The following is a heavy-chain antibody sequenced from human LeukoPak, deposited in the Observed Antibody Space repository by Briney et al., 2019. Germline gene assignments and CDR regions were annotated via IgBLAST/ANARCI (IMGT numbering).Heavy chain of an antibody. CDR3: AKAVGAVVAAIHY. V-gene: IGHV3-30*18. CDR1: GFTFNSYG. CDR2: ISYDGSSE. Sequence: GGSLRLSCAASGFTFNSYGMHWVRQAPGKGLEWVALISYDGSSEYYADSVRGRFTISRDSSKNTLSLQMNSLRPDDAAVYYCAKAVGAVVAAIHYWGQGTLVTVSS. J-gene: IGHJ4*02. D-gene: IGHD2-15*01.